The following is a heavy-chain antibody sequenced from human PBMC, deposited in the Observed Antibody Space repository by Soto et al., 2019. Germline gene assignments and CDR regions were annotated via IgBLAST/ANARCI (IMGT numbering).Heavy chain of an antibody. V-gene: IGHV4-39*01. CDR1: GGSISSSSYY. Sequence: SETLSLTCSVSGGSISSSSYYWVWIRQPPGKGLEWIGSIYYSGSTYYNPSLKSRVTISVDTSKNQFSLKLSSVTAADTAVYYCARKIVCSGGSCYSGGMDVWGQGTTVTVSS. CDR3: ARKIVCSGGSCYSGGMDV. J-gene: IGHJ6*02. CDR2: IYYSGST. D-gene: IGHD2-15*01.